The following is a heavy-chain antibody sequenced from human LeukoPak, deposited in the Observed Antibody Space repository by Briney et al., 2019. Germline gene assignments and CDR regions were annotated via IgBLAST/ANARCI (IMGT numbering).Heavy chain of an antibody. V-gene: IGHV1-46*01. CDR3: ARSASQTYYDFWSGYSAFDY. D-gene: IGHD3-3*01. CDR1: GYTFTSYY. CDR2: INPSGGST. J-gene: IGHJ4*02. Sequence: GASVKVSCKASGYTFTSYYMHWVRQAPGQGLEWMGIINPSGGSTSYAQKFQGRVTMTRDTSTSTVYMELSSLRSEDTAVYYCARSASQTYYDFWSGYSAFDYWGQGTLVTVSS.